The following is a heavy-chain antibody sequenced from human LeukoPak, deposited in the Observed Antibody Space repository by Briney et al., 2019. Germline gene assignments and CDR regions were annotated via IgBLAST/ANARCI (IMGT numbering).Heavy chain of an antibody. V-gene: IGHV3-23*01. CDR2: ISGSGGST. J-gene: IGHJ4*02. CDR1: GFTFSSYA. D-gene: IGHD1-26*01. Sequence: PGGSLRLSCAASGFTFSSYAMSWVRQAPGKGLEWASAISGSGGSTYYADSVKGRFTISRDNSKNTLYLQMNSLRAEDTAVYYCAKHSGSYYGSFDYWGQGTLVTVSS. CDR3: AKHSGSYYGSFDY.